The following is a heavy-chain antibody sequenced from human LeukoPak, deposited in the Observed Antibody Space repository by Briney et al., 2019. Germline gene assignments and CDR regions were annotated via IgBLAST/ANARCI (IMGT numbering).Heavy chain of an antibody. CDR3: ASPGLRYYDSSGQYPHDY. D-gene: IGHD3-22*01. J-gene: IGHJ4*02. CDR2: IYYTGST. CDR1: GGSISSSGYY. V-gene: IGHV4-39*01. Sequence: PSETLSLTCTVSGGSISSSGYYWGWFRQPPGKGLEWIGTIYYTGSTYYNPSLKSRVTIALGTSKNQFSQFSLKLSSVTAADTAVYFCASPGLRYYDSSGQYPHDYWGQGTLVTVSS.